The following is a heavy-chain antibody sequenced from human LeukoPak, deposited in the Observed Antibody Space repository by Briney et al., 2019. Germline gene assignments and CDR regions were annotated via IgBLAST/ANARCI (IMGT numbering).Heavy chain of an antibody. D-gene: IGHD3-10*01. CDR3: ARQGSGILWRGYGMDV. Sequence: SQTLSLTCTVSGGSISSGGYYWSWIRQHPGKGLEWIGYIYYSGSTYYNPSLKSRVTISVDTSKNQFSLKLSSETAADTAVYYCARQGSGILWRGYGMDVWGKGTTVTVSS. CDR2: IYYSGST. J-gene: IGHJ6*04. V-gene: IGHV4-31*03. CDR1: GGSISSGGYY.